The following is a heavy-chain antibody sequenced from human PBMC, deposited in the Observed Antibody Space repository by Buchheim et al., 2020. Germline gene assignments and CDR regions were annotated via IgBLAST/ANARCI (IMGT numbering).Heavy chain of an antibody. D-gene: IGHD6-19*01. V-gene: IGHV3-30*03. Sequence: VQLVESGGTLVQPGGSLRLSCVGSGFSFSSYSMSWVRQAPGKGLEWVAVISYDGSNKYYADSVKGRFTISRDNSKNTLYLQMNSLRAEDTAVYYCARVAGREGWYEGMDVWGQGTT. CDR3: ARVAGREGWYEGMDV. J-gene: IGHJ6*02. CDR1: GFSFSSYS. CDR2: ISYDGSNK.